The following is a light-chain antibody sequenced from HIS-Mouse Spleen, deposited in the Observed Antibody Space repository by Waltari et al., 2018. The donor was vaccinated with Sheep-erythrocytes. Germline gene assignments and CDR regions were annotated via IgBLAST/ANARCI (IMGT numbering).Light chain of an antibody. Sequence: SYELTQPPSVSVSPGQPASITCSGDQLGANYACWYQQKPGQSPVLVIYQDSKRPSGIPERFSGSNSGNTATLTISGTQAMDEADYYCQAWDSSTAVVFGGGTKLTVL. CDR3: QAWDSSTAVV. CDR2: QDS. CDR1: QLGANY. J-gene: IGLJ2*01. V-gene: IGLV3-1*01.